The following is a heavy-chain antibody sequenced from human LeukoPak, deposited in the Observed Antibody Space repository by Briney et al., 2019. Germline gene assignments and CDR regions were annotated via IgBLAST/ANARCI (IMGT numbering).Heavy chain of an antibody. D-gene: IGHD4-17*01. Sequence: GGSLRLSCAASEFTFSSYWMSWVRQAPGKGLEWVANIKQDGGQIYYLESVKGRFTVSRDNAKNSLYLQMNSLRAEDTAVYYCARLGARQMLEYWGQGTLVTVSS. CDR3: ARLGARQMLEY. CDR2: IKQDGGQI. V-gene: IGHV3-7*01. J-gene: IGHJ4*02. CDR1: EFTFSSYW.